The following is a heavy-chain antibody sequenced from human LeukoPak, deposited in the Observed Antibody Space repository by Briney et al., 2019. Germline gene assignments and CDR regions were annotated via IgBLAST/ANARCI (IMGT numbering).Heavy chain of an antibody. V-gene: IGHV1-18*01. CDR1: GYTFTSYG. J-gene: IGHJ5*02. Sequence: ASVKVSCKASGYTFTSYGLSWVRQAPGQGREWMGWISAYNGNTKYAQKLQGRVTMTTDTSTTTAYMELRSLRSDDTAVYYCARGPYSGSYPTWGQGTLVTVSS. CDR2: ISAYNGNT. D-gene: IGHD1-26*01. CDR3: ARGPYSGSYPT.